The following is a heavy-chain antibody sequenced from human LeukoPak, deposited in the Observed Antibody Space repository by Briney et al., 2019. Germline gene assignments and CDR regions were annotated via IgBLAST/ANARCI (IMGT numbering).Heavy chain of an antibody. CDR3: ATLVDY. CDR2: IKGDGSEK. V-gene: IGHV3-7*03. Sequence: GGSLRLSCAASGFTFSTYWMAWVRQAPGKGLEWVANIKGDGSEKYHGDSVTGRFTISRDNAKNSLYLQMNSLRVEDTAVYYCATLVDYWGQGTLVTVSS. J-gene: IGHJ4*02. CDR1: GFTFSTYW.